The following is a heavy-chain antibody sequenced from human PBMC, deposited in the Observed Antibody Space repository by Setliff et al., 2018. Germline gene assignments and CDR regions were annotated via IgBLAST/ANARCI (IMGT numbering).Heavy chain of an antibody. V-gene: IGHV1-18*01. CDR2: ISGYSGDT. Sequence: ASVKVSCKASGYTFTSYSITWVRQAPGRGLEWLGWISGYSGDTSCAQKFQDRATLTTDTSTSTAYMEMRSLTSDDTAVYYCARVTGVTAFGVIMKDFEFWGQGTLVTVSS. J-gene: IGHJ4*02. D-gene: IGHD3-3*01. CDR1: GYTFTSYS. CDR3: ARVTGVTAFGVIMKDFEF.